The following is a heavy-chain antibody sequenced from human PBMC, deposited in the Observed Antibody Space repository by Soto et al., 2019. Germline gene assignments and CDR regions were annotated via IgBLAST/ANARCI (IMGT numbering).Heavy chain of an antibody. CDR3: ARLGHHGDYYYYYGMDV. D-gene: IGHD1-26*01. V-gene: IGHV5-51*01. CDR1: GYTFTSFW. J-gene: IGHJ6*02. Sequence: PGESLKISCKGSGYTFTSFWIAWVRQMPGKGLEWMWIIFPCDSQTSYSPSFQGQVTISADKSSNTAYLQWSNLTASDTAIFYCARLGHHGDYYYYYGMDVWGPGTTVTVSS. CDR2: IFPCDSQT.